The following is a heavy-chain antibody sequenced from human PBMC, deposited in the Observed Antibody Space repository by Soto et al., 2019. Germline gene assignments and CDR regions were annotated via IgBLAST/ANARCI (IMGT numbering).Heavy chain of an antibody. V-gene: IGHV1-18*01. J-gene: IGHJ6*02. D-gene: IGHD1-26*01. Sequence: ASEKVSCKASGYTFTSYGISWVRQAPGQGLEWMGWISAYNGNTNYAQKLQGRVTMTTDTSTSTAYMELRSLRSDDTAVYYCARIRWDPPPYYYGMDFWGQGTTVTVSS. CDR2: ISAYNGNT. CDR1: GYTFTSYG. CDR3: ARIRWDPPPYYYGMDF.